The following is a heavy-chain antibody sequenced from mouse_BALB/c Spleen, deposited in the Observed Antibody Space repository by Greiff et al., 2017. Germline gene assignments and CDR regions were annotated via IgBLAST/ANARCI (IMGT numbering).Heavy chain of an antibody. Sequence: DVQLQESGPGLVKPSQSLSLTCTVTGYSITSDYAWNWIRQFPGNKLEWMGYISYSGSTSYNPSLKSRISITRDTSKNQFFLQLNSVTTEDTATYYCARKGDYDGEFAYWGQGTLVTVSA. V-gene: IGHV3-2*02. J-gene: IGHJ3*01. CDR2: ISYSGST. D-gene: IGHD2-4*01. CDR1: GYSITSDYA. CDR3: ARKGDYDGEFAY.